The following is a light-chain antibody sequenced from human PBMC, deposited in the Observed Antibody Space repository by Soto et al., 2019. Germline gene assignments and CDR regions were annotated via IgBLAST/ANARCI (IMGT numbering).Light chain of an antibody. CDR2: GAS. CDR1: QSLTSNS. CDR3: RQYGSSPLFI. Sequence: EIVLAQSPGTLSLSPGERATLSCRASQSLTSNSLAWYQQKPGQAPRLLIYGASSRASGIPDKFSCSGSGTTVTLTISRLEPEDFAVYYCRQYGSSPLFIFGQGTKLEIK. V-gene: IGKV3-20*01. J-gene: IGKJ2*01.